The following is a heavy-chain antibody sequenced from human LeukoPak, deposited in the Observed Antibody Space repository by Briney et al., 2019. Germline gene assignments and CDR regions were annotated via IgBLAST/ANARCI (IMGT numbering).Heavy chain of an antibody. D-gene: IGHD6-13*01. CDR2: ISYDGSNK. V-gene: IGHV3-30*03. J-gene: IGHJ4*02. CDR1: GFTFSSYG. Sequence: PGGSLRLSCAASGFTFSSYGMHWVRQAPGKGLEWVAVISYDGSNKYYADSVKGRFTISRDNSKNTLYLQMNSLRAEDTAVYYCARRGNQWQQLVDSILHDYWGQGTLVTVSS. CDR3: ARRGNQWQQLVDSILHDY.